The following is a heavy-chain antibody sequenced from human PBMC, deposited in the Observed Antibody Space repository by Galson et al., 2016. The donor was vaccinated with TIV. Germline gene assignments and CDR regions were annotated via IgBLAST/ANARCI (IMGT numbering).Heavy chain of an antibody. D-gene: IGHD6-6*01. J-gene: IGHJ5*02. CDR1: EDTFTAYY. Sequence: SVKASCKASEDTFTAYYIHWVRQAPGLGLEWMGWINPDNGDTNYAQKFEGRVTMTRDTSMTTVYMDLSSLKSDDTAVYYCARDVGSSSTSWFDPWGQGTLVTVSS. CDR2: INPDNGDT. CDR3: ARDVGSSSTSWFDP. V-gene: IGHV1-2*02.